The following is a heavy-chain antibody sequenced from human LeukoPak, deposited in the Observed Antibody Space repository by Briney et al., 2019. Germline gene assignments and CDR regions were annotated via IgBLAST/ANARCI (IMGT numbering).Heavy chain of an antibody. CDR2: INHSGST. D-gene: IGHD3-3*01. V-gene: IGHV4-34*01. CDR1: GGSFSGYY. J-gene: IGHJ5*02. Sequence: SETLSLTCAVYGGSFSGYYWSWIRQPPGKGLEWIGEINHSGSTNYNPSLKSRVTISVDTSKNQFSLKLSSVTAADTAVYYCARGGYDFWSGPRGWFDTWGQGTLVTVSS. CDR3: ARGGYDFWSGPRGWFDT.